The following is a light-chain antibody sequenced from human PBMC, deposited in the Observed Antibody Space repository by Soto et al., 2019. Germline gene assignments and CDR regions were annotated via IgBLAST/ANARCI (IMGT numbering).Light chain of an antibody. J-gene: IGLJ3*02. V-gene: IGLV4-69*01. CDR1: SGHSNYA. Sequence: QLVLTQSPSASASLGASVKLTCTLSSGHSNYAIAWHQQQPEKGPRYLMKFNSDGSHIKGDGIPDRFSGSSSGTERYLTISSLQSEDEADYYCQTWGTGSLVFGGGTKLTVL. CDR2: FNSDGSH. CDR3: QTWGTGSLV.